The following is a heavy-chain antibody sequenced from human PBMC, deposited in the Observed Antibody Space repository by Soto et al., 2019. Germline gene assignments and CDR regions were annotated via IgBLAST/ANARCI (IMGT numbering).Heavy chain of an antibody. CDR2: ISSSSSYT. CDR3: ARDHTYYYGSGSYPDP. V-gene: IGHV3-11*06. D-gene: IGHD3-10*01. Sequence: PGGSLRLSCAASGFTFSDYYMSWIRQAPGKGLERVSYISSSSSYTNYADSVKGRFTISRDNAMNSLYLQMNSLRAEDTVVYYFARDHTYYYGSGSYPDPWGQGTLVTVSS. CDR1: GFTFSDYY. J-gene: IGHJ5*02.